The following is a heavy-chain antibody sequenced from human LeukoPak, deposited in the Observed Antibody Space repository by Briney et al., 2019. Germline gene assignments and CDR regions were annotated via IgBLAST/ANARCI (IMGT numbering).Heavy chain of an antibody. CDR2: ISGSGGST. CDR3: ARAFGGYDSQYFYYYMDV. D-gene: IGHD5-12*01. V-gene: IGHV3-23*01. CDR1: GFTFSSEA. Sequence: TGGSLRLSCAASGFTFSSEAMSWVRQAPGKGLEWVSSISGSGGSTYYADSVKGRFTISRDSAKNSLYLQMNSLRAEDTAVYYCARAFGGYDSQYFYYYMDVWGKGTTVTVSS. J-gene: IGHJ6*03.